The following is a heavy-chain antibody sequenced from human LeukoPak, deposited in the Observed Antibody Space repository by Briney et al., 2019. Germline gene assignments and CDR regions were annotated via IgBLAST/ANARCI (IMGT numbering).Heavy chain of an antibody. Sequence: TSETLPLTCTVSGDSTSTYYWSWIRQPPGKGLEWIAYIDYRGSTTYNPSLRSRVTMSVDTSRNQFSLKLYSVTAADTAVYYCARSRSGYSYDHAAFEIWGQGTMVTVSS. CDR3: ARSRSGYSYDHAAFEI. CDR1: GDSTSTYY. CDR2: IDYRGST. V-gene: IGHV4-59*01. D-gene: IGHD5-18*01. J-gene: IGHJ3*02.